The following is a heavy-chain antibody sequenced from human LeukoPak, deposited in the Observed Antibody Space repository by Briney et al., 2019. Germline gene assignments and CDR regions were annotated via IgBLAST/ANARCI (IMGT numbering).Heavy chain of an antibody. CDR3: ARDRQYGSSWRRTSFDP. CDR1: GYTFNGYY. J-gene: IGHJ5*02. V-gene: IGHV1-2*02. CDR2: INPNSGAT. Sequence: ASVKVSCKASGYTFNGYYINWVRQAPGQSLKWMGWINPNSGATKFAEKFQGRLTLTRDTSVNTAYMELNSLTSDDTAVYFCARDRQYGSSWRRTSFDPWGQGTLVTVSS. D-gene: IGHD6-13*01.